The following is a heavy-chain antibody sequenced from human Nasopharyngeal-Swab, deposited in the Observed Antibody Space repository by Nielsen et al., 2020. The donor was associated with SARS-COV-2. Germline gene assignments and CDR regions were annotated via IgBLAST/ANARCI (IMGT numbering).Heavy chain of an antibody. D-gene: IGHD3-22*01. Sequence: SDTLSLTCTVSGGSVSSGSYYWCWIRQPPGKGLEWIGYIYYSGSTNYNPSLKSRVTISVDTSKNQFSLKLSSVTAADTAVHYCARGRFYYDSSGEPSVVDVWGQGTTVTVSS. J-gene: IGHJ6*02. V-gene: IGHV4-61*01. CDR3: ARGRFYYDSSGEPSVVDV. CDR1: GGSVSSGSYY. CDR2: IYYSGST.